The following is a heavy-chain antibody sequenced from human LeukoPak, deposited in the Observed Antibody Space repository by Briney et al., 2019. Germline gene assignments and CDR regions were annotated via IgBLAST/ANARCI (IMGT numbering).Heavy chain of an antibody. V-gene: IGHV3-7*01. CDR2: INHDGKEK. J-gene: IGHJ4*01. CDR3: AREGGYDYPEAAY. D-gene: IGHD3-16*01. Sequence: PGGSLRLSCAGSGFIFKKAWMTWVRQAPGKGLEWVANINHDGKEKYYADSVRGRFTISRDNAKNSIYLQMNSLRGEDTAVYYCAREGGYDYPEAAYWGHGTLVIVSS. CDR1: GFIFKKAW.